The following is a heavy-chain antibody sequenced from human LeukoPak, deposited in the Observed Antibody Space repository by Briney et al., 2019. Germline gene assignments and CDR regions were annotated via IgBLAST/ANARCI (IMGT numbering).Heavy chain of an antibody. Sequence: PSETLSLTCTVSGGSISSYYWSWIRQPPGKGLEWIGYIYYSGSTNYNPSLKSRVTISVDTSKNQFSLKLSSVTAADTAVYYCARGSRYGSGSYYWFDPWGQGTLVTVSS. D-gene: IGHD3-10*01. V-gene: IGHV4-59*08. CDR1: GGSISSYY. CDR3: ARGSRYGSGSYYWFDP. J-gene: IGHJ5*02. CDR2: IYYSGST.